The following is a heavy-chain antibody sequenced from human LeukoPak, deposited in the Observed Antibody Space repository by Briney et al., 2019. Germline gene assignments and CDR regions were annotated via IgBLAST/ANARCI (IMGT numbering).Heavy chain of an antibody. D-gene: IGHD6-19*01. V-gene: IGHV4-61*08. Sequence: SQTLSLTCTVSGGSISSGGYYWSWIRQPPGKGLEWFGYIYYSGSTNYNPSLKSRVTISVDTSKNQFSLKLSSVTAADTAVYYCARVFPGIAVAGTGAFDIWGQGTMVTVSS. CDR1: GGSISSGGYY. CDR2: IYYSGST. J-gene: IGHJ3*02. CDR3: ARVFPGIAVAGTGAFDI.